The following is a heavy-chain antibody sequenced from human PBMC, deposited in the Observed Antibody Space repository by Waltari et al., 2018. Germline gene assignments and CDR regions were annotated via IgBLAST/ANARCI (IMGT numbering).Heavy chain of an antibody. J-gene: IGHJ4*02. CDR1: GYSISSGYY. Sequence: QVQLQESGPGLVKPSETLSLTCAVSGYSISSGYYWGWIRQPPGKGLEWIGSIYHSGCTYYTPSLKGRFTISVDTSKTQFSLKLGSVTAADTAVYYCARDRGGGNFDYWGQGTLVTVSS. CDR3: ARDRGGGNFDY. D-gene: IGHD2-15*01. CDR2: IYHSGCT. V-gene: IGHV4-38-2*02.